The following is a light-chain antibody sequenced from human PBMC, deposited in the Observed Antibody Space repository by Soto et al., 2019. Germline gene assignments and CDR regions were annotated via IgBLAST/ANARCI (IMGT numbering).Light chain of an antibody. Sequence: DVVMTQSPLSLPVTLGQPASISCRSSQSLVYSDGNTYLNLFQQRPGQSPRRLIYKVSNRDSGVPDRVSGSGSGTDFTLKISRVEAEDVGVYYCMQGTHWPRTFGQWTKVEIK. J-gene: IGKJ1*01. CDR2: KVS. CDR3: MQGTHWPRT. CDR1: QSLVYSDGNTY. V-gene: IGKV2-30*01.